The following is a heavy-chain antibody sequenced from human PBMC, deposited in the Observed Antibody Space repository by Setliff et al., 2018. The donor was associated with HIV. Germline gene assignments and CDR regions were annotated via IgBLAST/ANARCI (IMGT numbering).Heavy chain of an antibody. CDR3: ARDSFTVDYFMDV. D-gene: IGHD3-10*01. CDR1: GGSISVHY. CDR2: MYASGST. V-gene: IGHV4-59*11. Sequence: SETLSLTCTVSGGSISVHYWSWLRQPPGKGLEWIGYMYASGSTDYNPSLKSRVTISLDTSKNQFSLKVNSVTAADTAVYFCARDSFTVDYFMDVWGKGTPVTVSS. J-gene: IGHJ6*03.